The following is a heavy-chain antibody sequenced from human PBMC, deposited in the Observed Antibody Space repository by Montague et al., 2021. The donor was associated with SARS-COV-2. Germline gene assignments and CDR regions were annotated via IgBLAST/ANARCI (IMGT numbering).Heavy chain of an antibody. CDR1: GGSVSSSSYY. CDR2: IYYSGST. CDR3: ARRGDYGGPRFDY. V-gene: IGHV4-39*01. J-gene: IGHJ4*02. D-gene: IGHD4-23*01. Sequence: SETLSLPCTVSGGSVSSSSYYWGWIRQPPGKGLEWIGSIYYSGSTHYHPSLKSRVTISVDTSKNQFSLKLSSVTAADTAVYYCARRGDYGGPRFDYWGQGTLVSVSS.